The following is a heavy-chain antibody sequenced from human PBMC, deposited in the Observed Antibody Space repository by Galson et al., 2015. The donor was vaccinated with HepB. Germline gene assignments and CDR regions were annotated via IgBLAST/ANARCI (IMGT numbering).Heavy chain of an antibody. Sequence: SLRLSCAASGFTFSSSRMHWVRQAPGKGLVWVPRINSDGSTASSADSVKGRFTISGDNAKNTLYLQMNSLRAEDTAVYYCARLDFWSGDLNYWGQGTLVTVSS. V-gene: IGHV3-74*01. J-gene: IGHJ4*02. CDR2: INSDGSTA. CDR3: ARLDFWSGDLNY. D-gene: IGHD3-3*01. CDR1: GFTFSSSR.